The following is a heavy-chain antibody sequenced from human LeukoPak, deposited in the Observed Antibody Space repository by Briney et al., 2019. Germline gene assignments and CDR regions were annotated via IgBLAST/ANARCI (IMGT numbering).Heavy chain of an antibody. CDR2: IWYDGSNK. Sequence: PGGSLRLSCAASGFTSSSYGMHWVRQAPGKGLEWVAAIWYDGSNKYYADSVKGRFTISRDNSKNTLYLQMNSLRAEDTAVYYCARGSYYDYVWGSYQLPFDYWGQGTLVTVSS. CDR3: ARGSYYDYVWGSYQLPFDY. J-gene: IGHJ4*02. CDR1: GFTSSSYG. D-gene: IGHD3-16*02. V-gene: IGHV3-33*01.